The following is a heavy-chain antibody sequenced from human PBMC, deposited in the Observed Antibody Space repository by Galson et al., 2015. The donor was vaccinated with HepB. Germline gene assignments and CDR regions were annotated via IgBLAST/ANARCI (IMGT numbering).Heavy chain of an antibody. J-gene: IGHJ4*02. CDR3: GVRHIHFDY. CDR1: GFTFSDYY. Sequence: SLRLSCAASGFTFSDYYMTWIHQAPGKGLEWVSYISTSSDYTYYADSVKGRFTISRDNAKNSLYLQMNSLRAEDTAVYYCGVRHIHFDYWGQGTLVTVSS. V-gene: IGHV3-11*06. CDR2: ISTSSDYT. D-gene: IGHD6-6*01.